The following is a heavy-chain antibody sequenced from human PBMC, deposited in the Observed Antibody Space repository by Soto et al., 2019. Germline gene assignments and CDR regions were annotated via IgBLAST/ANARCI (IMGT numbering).Heavy chain of an antibody. J-gene: IGHJ3*01. D-gene: IGHD3-22*01. CDR2: IIDSGGST. Sequence: GGSLRLSCAASGFTFSSCAMGWVRQAPGKGLEWVSDIIDSGGSTYYADSVKGRFTISRDNSKSTLYLQMNSLRAEDTAVYYCARDQLYYNDISGRPLNAFDVWGQGTMVTVSS. CDR1: GFTFSSCA. V-gene: IGHV3-23*01. CDR3: ARDQLYYNDISGRPLNAFDV.